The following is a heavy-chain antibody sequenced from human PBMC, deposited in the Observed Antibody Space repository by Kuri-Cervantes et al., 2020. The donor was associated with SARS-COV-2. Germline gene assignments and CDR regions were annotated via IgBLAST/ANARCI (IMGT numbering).Heavy chain of an antibody. CDR1: GFILRDYV. D-gene: IGHD4-17*01. CDR3: AKYSLVRLTVTTGYFAY. J-gene: IGHJ4*02. V-gene: IGHV3-23*01. CDR2: ITGNDDTT. Sequence: GESLKISCAASGFILRDYVMSWVRQAPGKGLDWVSAITGNDDTTHYADSVKGRFTSSRDNSKNTLYLQMNSLRAEDTAVYYCAKYSLVRLTVTTGYFAYWGQGTLVTVSS.